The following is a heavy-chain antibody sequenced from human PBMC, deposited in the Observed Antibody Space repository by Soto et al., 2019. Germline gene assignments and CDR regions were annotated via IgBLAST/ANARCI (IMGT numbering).Heavy chain of an antibody. D-gene: IGHD4-4*01. CDR1: GYTFTSYG. J-gene: IGHJ6*02. CDR3: ARVNSNYYYYGMDV. Sequence: ASVKVSCKASGYTFTSYGISWVRQAPGQGLEWMGWISAYNGNTNYAQKLQGRVTMTTDTSTSTAYMELRSLRSDDTAVYYCARVNSNYYYYGMDVWGQGTTVTVYS. CDR2: ISAYNGNT. V-gene: IGHV1-18*01.